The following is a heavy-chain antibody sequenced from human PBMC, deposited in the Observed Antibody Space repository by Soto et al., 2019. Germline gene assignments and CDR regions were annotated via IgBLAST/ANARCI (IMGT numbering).Heavy chain of an antibody. V-gene: IGHV1-69*12. J-gene: IGHJ5*02. Sequence: QVQLVQSGAEVKKPGSSVKVSCKASGGTFSSYAISWVRQAPGQGLEWMGGIIPIFGTANYAQEFQGIGSITADDSTSTAYMELSSLRSEDTAVYYCAGRTSFGSFDPWGQGTLVTVSS. D-gene: IGHD3-16*01. CDR3: AGRTSFGSFDP. CDR2: IIPIFGTA. CDR1: GGTFSSYA.